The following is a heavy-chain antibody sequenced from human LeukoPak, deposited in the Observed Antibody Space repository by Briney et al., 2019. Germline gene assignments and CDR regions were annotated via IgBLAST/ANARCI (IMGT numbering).Heavy chain of an antibody. V-gene: IGHV3-23*01. CDR2: ISGSGGST. Sequence: PGGSLRLSCAASGFSFSSYAMSWVRQAPGKGLEWVSGISGSGGSTYYADSVKGRFTISRDNSKNTLYLQMNSLRAEDTAVYYCAKALGYGDDYWGQGTLVTVSS. J-gene: IGHJ4*02. D-gene: IGHD6-13*01. CDR3: AKALGYGDDY. CDR1: GFSFSSYA.